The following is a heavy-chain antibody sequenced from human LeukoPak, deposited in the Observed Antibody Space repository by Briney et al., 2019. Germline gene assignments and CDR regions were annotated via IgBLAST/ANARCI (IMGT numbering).Heavy chain of an antibody. J-gene: IGHJ5*02. D-gene: IGHD3-22*01. CDR3: GAYDGTLGRFDP. CDR2: INHSGST. V-gene: IGHV4-34*01. CDR1: GGSFSGYY. Sequence: SETLSLTCAVYGGSFSGYYWSWIRQPPGKGLEWIGEINHSGSTNYNPSLKSRVTISVDTSQNQFSLTLSSVSAADTAVYYCGAYDGTLGRFDPWGQGTLVTVSS.